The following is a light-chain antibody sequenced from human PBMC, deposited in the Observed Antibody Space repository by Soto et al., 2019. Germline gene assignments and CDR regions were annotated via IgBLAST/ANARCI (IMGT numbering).Light chain of an antibody. Sequence: EIVMTQSPDSLAVSMGERATINCKSSQSVLVTPDNKNNLARYQQKPGQPPRLVIYWAFFRESGVPDRLGGSGSGTDFTLTISNPRAEDVEVYCCQQYFIAPLSCGGGTKVEIK. CDR3: QQYFIAPLS. CDR2: WAF. J-gene: IGKJ4*02. CDR1: QSVLVTPDNKNN. V-gene: IGKV4-1*01.